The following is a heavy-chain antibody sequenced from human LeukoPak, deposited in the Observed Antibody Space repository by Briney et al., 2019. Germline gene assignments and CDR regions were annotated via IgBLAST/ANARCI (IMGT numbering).Heavy chain of an antibody. Sequence: GGSLRLSCAASGFTFSSYSMNWVRQAPGKGLEWVSSISSSSSYIYYADSVKGRFTISRDNSKNTLYLQMNSLRAEDTAVYYCAKEGGSDSSSWSPYCYYYYVDVWGKGTTVDVSS. CDR3: AKEGGSDSSSWSPYCYYYYVDV. V-gene: IGHV3-21*04. CDR2: ISSSSSYI. D-gene: IGHD6-13*01. CDR1: GFTFSSYS. J-gene: IGHJ6*03.